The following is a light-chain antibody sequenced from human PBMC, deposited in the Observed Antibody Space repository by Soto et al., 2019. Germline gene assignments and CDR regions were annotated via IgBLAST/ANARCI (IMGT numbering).Light chain of an antibody. CDR3: QQYATSPWT. CDR2: GAS. CDR1: QSVSSNY. V-gene: IGKV3-20*01. Sequence: EVVMTQSPATLSVSPGERVTLSCRASQSVSSNYLAWYQQKPGQAPRLLIYGASSRATGIPDRFSGSGSATDFTLTISRLDPEDSAVYYCQQYATSPWTFGQGTKVDIK. J-gene: IGKJ1*01.